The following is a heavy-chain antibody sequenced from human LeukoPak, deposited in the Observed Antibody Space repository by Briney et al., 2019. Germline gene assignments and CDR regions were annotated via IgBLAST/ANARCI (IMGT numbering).Heavy chain of an antibody. V-gene: IGHV3-74*01. CDR1: GSTFSSDW. J-gene: IGHJ4*02. D-gene: IGHD3-3*01. CDR2: ISSDGSST. CDR3: AKGVRFLEWLPDY. Sequence: GGSLRLSCVASGSTFSSDWMHWVRQAPGKGPVWVSRISSDGSSTTYADSVKGRFTISRDNAKNTLYLQMNSLRAEDTAVYYCAKGVRFLEWLPDYWGQGTLVTVSS.